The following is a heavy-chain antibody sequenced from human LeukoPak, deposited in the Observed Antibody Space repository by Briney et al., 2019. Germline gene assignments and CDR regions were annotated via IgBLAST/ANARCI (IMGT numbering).Heavy chain of an antibody. Sequence: GGSLRLSRAASGFTFSSYGMHWVRQTPGQGLMWVARIQSDGSTIYADSVQSRFTISRDNAKNTVYLQMNRLRVDDTAVYFCTRAITYFYGSVTYDWFESWGQGIRVTVSS. CDR2: IQSDGST. CDR1: GFTFSSYG. D-gene: IGHD3-10*01. J-gene: IGHJ5*01. V-gene: IGHV3-74*01. CDR3: TRAITYFYGSVTYDWFES.